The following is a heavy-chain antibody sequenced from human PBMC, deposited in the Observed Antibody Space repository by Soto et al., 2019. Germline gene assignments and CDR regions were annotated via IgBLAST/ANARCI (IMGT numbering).Heavy chain of an antibody. CDR3: VRGGHGSGSYLGSS. J-gene: IGHJ5*02. V-gene: IGHV3-7*03. D-gene: IGHD3-10*01. Sequence: GGTLRLSCVASGFTFTTYWMSWVRQAPGKGLQWVANIRQDGGAQYYVDSVKGRFTISRDNAKNSVYLQMDSLRVEDTAVYYCVRGGHGSGSYLGSSWGQGILVTVSS. CDR1: GFTFTTYW. CDR2: IRQDGGAQ.